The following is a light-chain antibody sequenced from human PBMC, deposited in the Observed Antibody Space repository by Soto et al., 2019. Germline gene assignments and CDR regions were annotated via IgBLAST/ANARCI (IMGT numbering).Light chain of an antibody. V-gene: IGLV1-44*01. CDR2: SNN. CDR1: ISNIGSNT. CDR3: AAWDDSLNGYV. J-gene: IGLJ1*01. Sequence: QSVLSQPPSASGTPGQRLTISCSGSISNIGSNTVNWYQQLPGTATKLLIYSNNQRPSGVPDRFYGSKSGTSASLAISGLQSEDEADYYCAAWDDSLNGYVFGTGTKVTV.